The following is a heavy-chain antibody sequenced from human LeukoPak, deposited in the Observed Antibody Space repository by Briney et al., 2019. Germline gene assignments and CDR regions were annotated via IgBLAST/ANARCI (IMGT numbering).Heavy chain of an antibody. CDR1: GFTFSSYS. V-gene: IGHV3-48*01. CDR3: ARDLGDGWFDP. CDR2: ISSSSSTI. D-gene: IGHD2-21*01. Sequence: GGSLRLSCAASGFTFSSYSMNWVRQAPGKGLEWVSYISSSSSTIYYADSVKGRFTISRDNAKNSPYLQMNSLRAEDTAVYYCARDLGDGWFDPWGQGTLVTVSS. J-gene: IGHJ5*02.